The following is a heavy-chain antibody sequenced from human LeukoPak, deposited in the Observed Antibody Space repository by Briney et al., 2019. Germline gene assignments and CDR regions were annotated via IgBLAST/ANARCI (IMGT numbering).Heavy chain of an antibody. J-gene: IGHJ3*02. Sequence: SQTLSLTCVIYGDSVSNNSAARNWIRQSPSRGLEWLGRTSYRSNWYNGYADSVKSRITITPDTSKNQFSLPMNSVTPEDTAVYYCARDPAVRHAFDIWGQGTVVTVSS. CDR1: GDSVSNNSAA. D-gene: IGHD6-6*01. CDR3: ARDPAVRHAFDI. V-gene: IGHV6-1*01. CDR2: TSYRSNWYN.